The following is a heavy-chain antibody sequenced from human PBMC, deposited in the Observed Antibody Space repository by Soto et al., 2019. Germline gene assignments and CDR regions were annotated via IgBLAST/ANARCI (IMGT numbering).Heavy chain of an antibody. Sequence: EVQLVQSGGGLVQPGGSLRLSCAASGLTLSDHYMDWVRQTPGTGLEWIGRRRNKVLGYTTEYAASVKGRFTISRDDSKNSLYLQMNSLRPDDTAVYYCARGAPALDDWGQGTLVTVSS. CDR2: RRNKVLGYTT. CDR3: ARGAPALDD. J-gene: IGHJ4*02. D-gene: IGHD3-3*02. CDR1: GLTLSDHY. V-gene: IGHV3-72*01.